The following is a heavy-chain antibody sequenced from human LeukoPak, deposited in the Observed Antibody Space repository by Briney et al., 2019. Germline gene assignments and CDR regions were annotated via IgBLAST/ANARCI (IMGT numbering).Heavy chain of an antibody. Sequence: GGSLRLSCAASGFTVSSNYMSWVRQAPGKGLEWVSVIYSGGSTYYADSVKGRFTISRDNSKNTLYLQMNSLRAEDTAVYYCAKCDGGDCYYFDYWGQGTLVTVSS. CDR2: IYSGGST. D-gene: IGHD2-21*02. CDR1: GFTVSSNY. CDR3: AKCDGGDCYYFDY. V-gene: IGHV3-53*05. J-gene: IGHJ4*02.